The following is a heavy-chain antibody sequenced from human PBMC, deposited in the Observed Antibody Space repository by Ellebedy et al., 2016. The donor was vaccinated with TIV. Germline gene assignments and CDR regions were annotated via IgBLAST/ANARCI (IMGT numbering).Heavy chain of an antibody. V-gene: IGHV1-69*04. D-gene: IGHD2-21*02. CDR2: IIPILGIA. J-gene: IGHJ4*02. Sequence: SVKVSXXASGGTFSSYAISWVRQAPGQGLEWMGRIIPILGIANYAQKFQGRVTITADKSKSTAYMELSSLRSEDTAVYYCASGCGADCYLDYWGQGTLATVSS. CDR1: GGTFSSYA. CDR3: ASGCGADCYLDY.